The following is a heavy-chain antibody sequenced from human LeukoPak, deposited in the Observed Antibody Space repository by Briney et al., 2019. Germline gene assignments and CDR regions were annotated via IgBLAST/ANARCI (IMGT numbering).Heavy chain of an antibody. Sequence: GGSLRLSCAASGFTFDDYAMHWVRQAPGKGLEWVSGISWNSGSIGYVDSVKGRFSISRDNAKNSLHLQMNNLRAEDTAVYYCATDPPWTNDAFDMWGQGTMVTVSS. J-gene: IGHJ3*02. V-gene: IGHV3-9*01. CDR2: ISWNSGSI. D-gene: IGHD1-1*01. CDR1: GFTFDDYA. CDR3: ATDPPWTNDAFDM.